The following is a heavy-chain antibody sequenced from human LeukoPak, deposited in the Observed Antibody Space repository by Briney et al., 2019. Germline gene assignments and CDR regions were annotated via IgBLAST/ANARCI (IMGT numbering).Heavy chain of an antibody. D-gene: IGHD3-10*01. J-gene: IGHJ4*02. CDR2: ISSSSSYI. CDR3: ARSIGVWFGEHLDY. CDR1: GFTFSSYS. Sequence: GGSLRLSCAASGFTFSSYSMNWVRQAPGKGLEWVSSISSSSSYIYYADSVKGRFTISRDNAKNSLYLQMNSLRAEDTAVYYCARSIGVWFGEHLDYWGQGTLVTVSS. V-gene: IGHV3-21*01.